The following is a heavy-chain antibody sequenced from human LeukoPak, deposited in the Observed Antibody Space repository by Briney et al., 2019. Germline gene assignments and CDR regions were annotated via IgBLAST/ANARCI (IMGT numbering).Heavy chain of an antibody. CDR3: ARNLGQSGPWYFAL. V-gene: IGHV4-59*01. J-gene: IGHJ2*01. D-gene: IGHD3-10*01. Sequence: SETLSLTCTVSGGSISPYYWSWIRQPPGKGLEWIGHIYHSGSTNYNPSLKSRVTISVDTSKIQFSLKLNSVTAADTAVYYCARNLGQSGPWYFALWGRGTLVTVSS. CDR2: IYHSGST. CDR1: GGSISPYY.